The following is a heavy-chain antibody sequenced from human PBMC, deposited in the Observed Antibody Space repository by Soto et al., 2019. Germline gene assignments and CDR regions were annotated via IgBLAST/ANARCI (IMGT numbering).Heavy chain of an antibody. Sequence: SETLSLTCTVSGGSFDYYYWSWLRQPPGKGLEWIGYIYYSGISNYNPSLKNRVTTSVGPSKDQFSLKLSSLTAADTAVYYCARHSPLDYYGSGSHSSIFDYWGQGTLVTVSS. J-gene: IGHJ4*02. D-gene: IGHD3-10*01. CDR3: ARHSPLDYYGSGSHSSIFDY. CDR1: GGSFDYYY. V-gene: IGHV4-59*08. CDR2: IYYSGIS.